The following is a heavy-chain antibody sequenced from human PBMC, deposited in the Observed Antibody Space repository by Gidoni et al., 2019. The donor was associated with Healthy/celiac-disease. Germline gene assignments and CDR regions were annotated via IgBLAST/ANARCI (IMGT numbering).Heavy chain of an antibody. CDR2: ISGSGGST. D-gene: IGHD4-17*01. CDR3: AKEGVRTTLYGYYFDY. J-gene: IGHJ4*02. Sequence: EVQLLESGGGLVQPGGSLRLSCAASGFTFSSYAMSWVRQAPGKGLGWVSAISGSGGSTYYADSVKGRFTISRDNSKNTLYLQMNSLRAEDTAVYYCAKEGVRTTLYGYYFDYWGQGTLVTVSS. CDR1: GFTFSSYA. V-gene: IGHV3-23*01.